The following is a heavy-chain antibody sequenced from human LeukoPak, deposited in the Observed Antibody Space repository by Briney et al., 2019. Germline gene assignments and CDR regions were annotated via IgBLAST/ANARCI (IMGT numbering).Heavy chain of an antibody. CDR1: GFTFSTYS. D-gene: IGHD3-9*01. V-gene: IGHV3-21*01. Sequence: GGSLRLSCAVSGFTFSTYSMNWVRQAPGKGLEWVSSISSSSSYIYYADSVKGRFTISRDNAKNSLYLQMNSLRAEDTAVYYCARDKHDILTGYYGMFDYWGQGTLVTVSS. CDR3: ARDKHDILTGYYGMFDY. CDR2: ISSSSSYI. J-gene: IGHJ4*02.